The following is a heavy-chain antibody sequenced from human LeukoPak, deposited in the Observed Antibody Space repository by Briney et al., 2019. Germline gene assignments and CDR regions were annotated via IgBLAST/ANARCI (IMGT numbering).Heavy chain of an antibody. J-gene: IGHJ4*02. Sequence: PSETLSLTCTVSGASISSSYYWGWIRQPPGKGLEWIGSIYYSGSTYYNPSLKSRVTISVDTSKNHFSLNLSSVTAADTAVYYCARHRYTSGPGFGYFDYWGQRTLVTVSS. D-gene: IGHD6-19*01. V-gene: IGHV4-39*01. CDR3: ARHRYTSGPGFGYFDY. CDR2: IYYSGST. CDR1: GASISSSYY.